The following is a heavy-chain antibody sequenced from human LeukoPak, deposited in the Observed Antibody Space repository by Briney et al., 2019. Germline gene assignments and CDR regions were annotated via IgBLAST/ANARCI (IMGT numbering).Heavy chain of an antibody. CDR2: INPNSGGA. J-gene: IGHJ4*02. Sequence: ASVKVSCKASGYTFTGYYMHWVRQAPGQGLEWMGWINPNSGGANYAQKFQGRVTMTRDTSISTAYMELSRLRSDDTAVYYCAVESSGSYYGFDYWGQGTLVTVSS. CDR1: GYTFTGYY. CDR3: AVESSGSYYGFDY. D-gene: IGHD1-26*01. V-gene: IGHV1-2*02.